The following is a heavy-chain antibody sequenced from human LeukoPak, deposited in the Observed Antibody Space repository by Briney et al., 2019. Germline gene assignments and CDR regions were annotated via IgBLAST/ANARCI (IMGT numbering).Heavy chain of an antibody. J-gene: IGHJ6*03. V-gene: IGHV1-69*05. D-gene: IGHD4-11*01. Sequence: ASVKVSCKASGGTFSSYAISWVRQAPGQGLGWMGGIIPIFGTANYAQKFQGRVTITTDESTSTAYMELSSLRSEDTAVYYCARGVRNYVNYYYMDVWGKGTTVTVSS. CDR1: GGTFSSYA. CDR2: IIPIFGTA. CDR3: ARGVRNYVNYYYMDV.